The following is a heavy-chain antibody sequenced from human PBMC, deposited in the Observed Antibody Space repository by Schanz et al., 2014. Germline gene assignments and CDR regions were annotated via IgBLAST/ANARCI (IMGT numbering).Heavy chain of an antibody. J-gene: IGHJ5*02. CDR2: IVPLLNVT. CDR3: GEYGSDIYTDP. D-gene: IGHD3-10*01. Sequence: QVQLVQSGAEVKKPGSSVTVSCTASGGTFDSYTLSWVRQARGQGPELVGRIVPLLNVTVYTQKFQGRVTITADASTGTTYMELENLRSDDTAVYYCGEYGSDIYTDPWGQGTLVTVSS. CDR1: GGTFDSYT. V-gene: IGHV1-69*02.